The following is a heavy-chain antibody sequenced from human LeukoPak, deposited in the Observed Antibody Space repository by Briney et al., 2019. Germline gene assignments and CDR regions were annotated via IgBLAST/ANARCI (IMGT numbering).Heavy chain of an antibody. V-gene: IGHV1-18*01. D-gene: IGHD3-22*01. CDR2: ISAYNGNT. J-gene: IGHJ4*02. CDR3: ARSDYYDSSGYYSFDY. CDR1: GYTFTSYG. Sequence: ASVKVSCKASGYTFTSYGISWVRQAPGQGLEWMGWISAYNGNTNYAQKLQGRVTTTTDTSTSTAYMELSRLRSDDTAVYYCARSDYYDSSGYYSFDYWGQGTLVTVSS.